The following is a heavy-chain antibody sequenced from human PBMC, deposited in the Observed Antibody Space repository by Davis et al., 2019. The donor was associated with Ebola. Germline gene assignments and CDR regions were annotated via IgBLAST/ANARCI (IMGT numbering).Heavy chain of an antibody. D-gene: IGHD3-22*01. CDR3: AAPNYYDSSGYYAFDY. Sequence: ASVKVSCKASGYTFTSYAMHWVRQAPGQRLEWMGWINAGNGNTKYSQKFQGRVTITRDTSASTAYMELSSLRSEDTAVYYCAAPNYYDSSGYYAFDYWGQGTTVTVSS. CDR1: GYTFTSYA. CDR2: INAGNGNT. V-gene: IGHV1-3*01. J-gene: IGHJ4*03.